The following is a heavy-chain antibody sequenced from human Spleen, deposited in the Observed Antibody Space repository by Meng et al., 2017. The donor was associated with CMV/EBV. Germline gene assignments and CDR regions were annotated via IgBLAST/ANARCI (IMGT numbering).Heavy chain of an antibody. CDR3: ARDLRGLLDYFDY. J-gene: IGHJ4*02. CDR1: GYPFTGYY. D-gene: IGHD1-26*01. CDR2: INPDSGAP. Sequence: KASGYPFTGYYLHWVRQAPGQGLEWKGWINPDSGAPTYVQKFQGRVTMTRDTSIDTAYMELSSLRSDDTALYYCARDLRGLLDYFDYWGQGTLVTVSS. V-gene: IGHV1-2*02.